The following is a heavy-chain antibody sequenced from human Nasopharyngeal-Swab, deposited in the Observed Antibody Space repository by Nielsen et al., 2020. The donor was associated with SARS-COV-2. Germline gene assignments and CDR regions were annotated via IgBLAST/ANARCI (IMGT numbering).Heavy chain of an antibody. CDR2: ISSSGSTI. D-gene: IGHD5-18*01. J-gene: IGHJ4*02. Sequence: GGSLRLSWAASGFTFSSYERNWVRQAPGKGLEWVSYISSSGSTIYYADSVKGRFTISRDNAKNSLYLQMNSLRAEDTAVYYCARVRYSYGYAQFDYWGQGTLVTVSS. CDR3: ARVRYSYGYAQFDY. CDR1: GFTFSSYE. V-gene: IGHV3-48*03.